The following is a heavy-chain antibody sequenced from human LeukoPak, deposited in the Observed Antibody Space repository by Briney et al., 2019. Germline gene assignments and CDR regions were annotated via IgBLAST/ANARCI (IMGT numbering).Heavy chain of an antibody. Sequence: SETLSLTCTVSGGSISSYYWSWIRQPPGKGLEWIGYIYYSGSTNYNPSLKSRVIISVDTSKNQFSLKLSSVTAAGTAVYYCARLQVIYYYMDVWGKGTTVTVSS. CDR2: IYYSGST. CDR3: ARLQVIYYYMDV. V-gene: IGHV4-59*08. CDR1: GGSISSYY. J-gene: IGHJ6*03.